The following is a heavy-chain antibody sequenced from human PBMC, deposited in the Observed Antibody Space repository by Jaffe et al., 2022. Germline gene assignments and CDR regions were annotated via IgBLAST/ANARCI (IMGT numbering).Heavy chain of an antibody. D-gene: IGHD3-3*01. V-gene: IGHV3-48*01. CDR1: GFTFNIYS. CDR2: ISSGSTAI. J-gene: IGHJ6*03. CDR3: VRVRENIWSDEPQSYYYYMDV. Sequence: EVQVVESGGGLVQPGGSLRISCEAGFTFNIYSMNWVRQAPGKGLEWVSYISSGSTAISYADSVEGRFTISRDNAKKSLYLHMSSLRAEDTAVYYCVRVRENIWSDEPQSYYYYMDVWGKGTTVTVSS.